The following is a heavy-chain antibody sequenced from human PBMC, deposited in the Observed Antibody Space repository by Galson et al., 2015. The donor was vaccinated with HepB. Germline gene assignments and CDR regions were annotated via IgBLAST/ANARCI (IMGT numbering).Heavy chain of an antibody. D-gene: IGHD4-23*01. CDR2: IRYDASSK. V-gene: IGHV3-33*01. J-gene: IGHJ1*01. Sequence: SLRLSCAASGFNFSSYGFHWVRQAPGKGLEWVAVIRYDASSKYYPDSVKGRFTISRDNSKNTLYLHMNSLRAEDTAVYYCATDYGGKLLVFTEFFYHWGQGTLVTVSS. CDR1: GFNFSSYG. CDR3: ATDYGGKLLVFTEFFYH.